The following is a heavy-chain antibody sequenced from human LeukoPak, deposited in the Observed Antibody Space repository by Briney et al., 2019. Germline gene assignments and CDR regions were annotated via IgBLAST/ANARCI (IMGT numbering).Heavy chain of an antibody. CDR2: IYYSGST. V-gene: IGHV4-30-4*08. CDR1: GGSISSGDYL. J-gene: IGHJ4*02. Sequence: PSQTLSLTCTVSGGSISSGDYLWSWICQPPGKGLEWIGYIYYSGSTYYNPSLKSRVSISVDTSQNQISLKLSSVTAADTAVYYCARDYRYDFWSSAHDYWGQGTLVTVSS. CDR3: ARDYRYDFWSSAHDY. D-gene: IGHD3-3*01.